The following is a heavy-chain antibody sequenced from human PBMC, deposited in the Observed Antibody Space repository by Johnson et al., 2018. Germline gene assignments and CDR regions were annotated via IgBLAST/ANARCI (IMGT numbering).Heavy chain of an antibody. CDR2: ISYDGSNK. CDR3: ASEMGIIRANYYYYGMDV. Sequence: QLVESGGGVVQPGRSLRLSCAASGFTFSNYGMHWVRQAPGKGLEWVAVISYDGSNKYYADSVKGRFTISRDNSKNTLYLQMNSLRAEDTAVYYCASEMGIIRANYYYYGMDVWGQGTTVTVSS. CDR1: GFTFSNYG. V-gene: IGHV3-30*03. J-gene: IGHJ6*02. D-gene: IGHD3-3*01.